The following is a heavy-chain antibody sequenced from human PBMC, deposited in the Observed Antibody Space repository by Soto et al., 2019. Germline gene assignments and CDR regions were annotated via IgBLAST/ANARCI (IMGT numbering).Heavy chain of an antibody. CDR3: ARAVTWGLDV. CDR2: ISRSSTGI. V-gene: IGHV3-48*02. CDR1: GFTFSLYS. Sequence: EVQLVESGGGLVQPGGSLRLSCAASGFTFSLYSMSWVRQAPGKGLEWVSYISRSSTGIHYADSVKGRFTIYRDDATNSMHLQRNSLRDGDTAVYDCARAVTWGLDVWGQGTTV. J-gene: IGHJ6*02. D-gene: IGHD3-10*01.